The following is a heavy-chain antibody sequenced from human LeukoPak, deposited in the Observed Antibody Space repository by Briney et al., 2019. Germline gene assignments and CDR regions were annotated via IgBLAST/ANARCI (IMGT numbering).Heavy chain of an antibody. CDR3: AKARPLEWLLSSDAYYCMDV. CDR2: ISGSGGST. CDR1: GFTFSSYW. V-gene: IGHV3-23*01. D-gene: IGHD3-3*01. Sequence: GGSLRLSCAASGFTFSSYWMHWVRQAPGKGLEWVSAISGSGGSTYYADSVKGRFTISRDNSKNTLYLKMNSLRAEDTAVYYCAKARPLEWLLSSDAYYCMDVWGKGPRSPSPQ. J-gene: IGHJ6*04.